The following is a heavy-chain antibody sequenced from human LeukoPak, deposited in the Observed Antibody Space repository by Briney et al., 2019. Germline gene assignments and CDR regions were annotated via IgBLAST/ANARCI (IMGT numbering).Heavy chain of an antibody. CDR3: ARAGRSGYLAT. Sequence: SETLSLTCTVSGGSISSSSYYWGWIRQPPGKGLEWIGSIYYSGSTYYNPSLKSRVTISVDTSKNQFSLKLSSVTAADTAVYYCARAGRSGYLATWGQGTLVTVSS. CDR2: IYYSGST. CDR1: GGSISSSSYY. D-gene: IGHD3-22*01. J-gene: IGHJ4*02. V-gene: IGHV4-39*07.